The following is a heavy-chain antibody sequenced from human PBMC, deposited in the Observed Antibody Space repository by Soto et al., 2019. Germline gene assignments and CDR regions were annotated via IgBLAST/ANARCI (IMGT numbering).Heavy chain of an antibody. CDR1: GGTFDNYA. CDR3: ARGLRTGNYGMDV. CDR2: IIPMFETV. J-gene: IGHJ6*02. D-gene: IGHD2-15*01. V-gene: IGHV1-69*13. Sequence: ASVKVSCKASGGTFDNYAVSWVRQAPGQGLEWMGGIIPMFETVNYAQRFQGRLTIAADESTSTAYMELTSLTSADTAIYFCARGLRTGNYGMDVWGQGTTVTVSS.